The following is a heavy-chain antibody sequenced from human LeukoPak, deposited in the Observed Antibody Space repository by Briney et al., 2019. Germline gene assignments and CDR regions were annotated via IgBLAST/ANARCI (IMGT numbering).Heavy chain of an antibody. V-gene: IGHV4-34*01. Sequence: PSETLSLTCAVYGGSFSGYYWSWIRQPPGKGREGIGEINHSGSTNYNPSLKSRVTISVDTSKNQFSLKLSSVTAADTAVYYCARETPLIAVAGTLDYWGQGTLVTVSS. J-gene: IGHJ4*02. CDR2: INHSGST. CDR3: ARETPLIAVAGTLDY. CDR1: GGSFSGYY. D-gene: IGHD6-19*01.